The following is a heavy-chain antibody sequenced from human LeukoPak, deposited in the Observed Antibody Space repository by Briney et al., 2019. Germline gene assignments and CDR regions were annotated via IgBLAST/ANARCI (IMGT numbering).Heavy chain of an antibody. CDR2: ISSSSSYI. V-gene: IGHV3-21*01. CDR1: GFTFSSYS. Sequence: GGSLRLSCAASGFTFSSYSMNWVRQAPGKGLEWVSSISSSSSYIYYADSVKGRFTISRDNAKNSLYLQRNSLRAEDTAVYYCARGVDWNAIDYWGQGTLVTVSS. J-gene: IGHJ4*02. D-gene: IGHD1-1*01. CDR3: ARGVDWNAIDY.